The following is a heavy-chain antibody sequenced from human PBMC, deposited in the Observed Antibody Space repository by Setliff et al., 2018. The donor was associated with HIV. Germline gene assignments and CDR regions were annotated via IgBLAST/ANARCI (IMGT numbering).Heavy chain of an antibody. V-gene: IGHV4-59*12. CDR2: IYYRGSA. J-gene: IGHJ4*02. D-gene: IGHD3-16*01. CDR1: GGSFSGYH. CDR3: ARTRWGAPVDS. Sequence: SETLSLTCAVYGGSFSGYHWSWIRQPPGKGLEWIGYIYYRGSANYNSSLKSRVTMSIDTSTNQFSLKLSSLTAADTAVYYCARTRWGAPVDSWGQGTLVTVSS.